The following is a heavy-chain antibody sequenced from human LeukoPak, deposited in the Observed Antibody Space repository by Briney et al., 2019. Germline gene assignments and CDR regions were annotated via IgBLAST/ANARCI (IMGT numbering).Heavy chain of an antibody. CDR1: GFTFSSYS. D-gene: IGHD6-19*01. Sequence: PGGSLRLSCAASGFTFSSYSMNWVRQAPGKGLEWVSYISSSSSTIYYADSVKGRFTISRDNAKNSLYLQMNSLRAEDTAVYYCASPLVGSSGWIDCYYYGMDVWGQGTTVTVSS. V-gene: IGHV3-48*04. CDR2: ISSSSSTI. J-gene: IGHJ6*02. CDR3: ASPLVGSSGWIDCYYYGMDV.